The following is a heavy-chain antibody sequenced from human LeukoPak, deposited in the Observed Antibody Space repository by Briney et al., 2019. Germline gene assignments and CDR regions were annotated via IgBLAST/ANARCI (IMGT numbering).Heavy chain of an antibody. V-gene: IGHV4-34*01. J-gene: IGHJ5*02. CDR2: INHSGST. Sequence: SETLSLTCAVYGGSFNDYYWSWIRQPPGKGLEWIGEINHSGSTNYNPSLKGRVTISVDTSKNQVSLGLSSVTAADTAVYYCARQARITMVRRRGNWFDPWGQGTLVTVSS. D-gene: IGHD3-10*01. CDR3: ARQARITMVRRRGNWFDP. CDR1: GGSFNDYY.